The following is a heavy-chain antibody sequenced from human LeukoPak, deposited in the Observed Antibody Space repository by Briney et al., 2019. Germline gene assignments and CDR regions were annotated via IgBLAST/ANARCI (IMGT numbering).Heavy chain of an antibody. Sequence: GASVKVSCKASGYTFTSYGISWVRQAPGQGLEWMGWISAYNGNTNYAQKLQGRVTMTTDTSTSTAYMELRSLRSDDTAVYYCARPHGRGPHSSGWAIDYWGQGTLVTVSS. J-gene: IGHJ4*02. CDR2: ISAYNGNT. D-gene: IGHD6-19*01. CDR3: ARPHGRGPHSSGWAIDY. V-gene: IGHV1-18*01. CDR1: GYTFTSYG.